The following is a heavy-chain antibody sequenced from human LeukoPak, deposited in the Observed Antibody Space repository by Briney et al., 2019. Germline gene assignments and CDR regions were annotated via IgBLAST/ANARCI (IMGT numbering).Heavy chain of an antibody. D-gene: IGHD2-2*02. Sequence: SVKVSCKASGGTFSSYAISWVRQAPGQGLEWMGGIIPIFGTANYAQKFQGRVTITADESTSTAYLELSSLRSEDTAVYYCARGGDIVVVPAATPFDYWGQGTLVTVSS. V-gene: IGHV1-69*13. CDR1: GGTFSSYA. J-gene: IGHJ4*02. CDR3: ARGGDIVVVPAATPFDY. CDR2: IIPIFGTA.